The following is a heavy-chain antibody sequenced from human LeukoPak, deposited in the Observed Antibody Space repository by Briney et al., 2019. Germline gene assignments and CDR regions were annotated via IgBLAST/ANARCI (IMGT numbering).Heavy chain of an antibody. D-gene: IGHD6-19*01. CDR1: GFTFSDYY. V-gene: IGHV3-11*05. CDR3: ARADRSLGIDY. CDR2: LSGSSSYT. J-gene: IGHJ4*02. Sequence: GGSLRLSCAASGFTFSDYYMNWIRQAPGKALEWVSYLSGSSSYTNYADSVRGRFTISRDNAKNSLYLQMNSLRAEDTAVYYCARADRSLGIDYWGQGTLVTVSS.